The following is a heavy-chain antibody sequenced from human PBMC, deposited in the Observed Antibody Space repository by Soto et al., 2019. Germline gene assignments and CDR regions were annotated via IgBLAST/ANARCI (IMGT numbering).Heavy chain of an antibody. CDR3: ARGGLERFLEWLLPLAI. J-gene: IGHJ3*02. CDR1: GYTFTSYG. D-gene: IGHD3-3*01. CDR2: ISAYNGNT. Sequence: QVQLMQSGAEVKNPGASVKFSCNASGYTFTSYGISWVRQAPGQGLEWMGWISAYNGNTNYAQKLQGRVTMTTDTSTSTAYMELRSLRSDDTAVYYCARGGLERFLEWLLPLAIWGQGTMVTVSS. V-gene: IGHV1-18*01.